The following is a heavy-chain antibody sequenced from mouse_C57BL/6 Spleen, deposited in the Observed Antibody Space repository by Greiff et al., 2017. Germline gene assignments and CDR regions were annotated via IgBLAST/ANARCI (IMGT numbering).Heavy chain of an antibody. V-gene: IGHV1-64*01. CDR1: GYTFTSYW. CDR3: ARGDSNYVVGYFDV. Sequence: QVQLQQPGAELVKPGASVKLSCKASGYTFTSYWMHWVKQRPGQGLEWIGMIHPNSGSTNYNEKFKSKATLTVDKSSSTAYMQLSSLTSEDSAVYYCARGDSNYVVGYFDVWGTGTTVTVSS. CDR2: IHPNSGST. D-gene: IGHD2-5*01. J-gene: IGHJ1*03.